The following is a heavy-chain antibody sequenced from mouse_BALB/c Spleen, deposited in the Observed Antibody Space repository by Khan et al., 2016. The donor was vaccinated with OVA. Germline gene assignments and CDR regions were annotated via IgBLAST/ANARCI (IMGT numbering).Heavy chain of an antibody. D-gene: IGHD1-1*01. J-gene: IGHJ4*01. CDR2: INSNGGST. Sequence: EVELVESGGGLMQPGGSPKLSCAASEFTFSSYGMSWVRQTPDKRLALVATINSNGGSTYYPDSVKGRFTISRDNAKNTLYLQMTSLKSEDTAMYYCARDPYYYGSKYAMDYWGQGTSVTVSS. V-gene: IGHV5-6-3*01. CDR1: EFTFSSYG. CDR3: ARDPYYYGSKYAMDY.